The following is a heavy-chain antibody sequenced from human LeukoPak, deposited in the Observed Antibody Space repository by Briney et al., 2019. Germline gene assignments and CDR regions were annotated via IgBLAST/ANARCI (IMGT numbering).Heavy chain of an antibody. Sequence: ASVKVSCKASGYTFTSYAMHWVRQAPGQRLEWMGWINAGNGNTKYSQKFQGRVTITRDTSASTAYMELSSLRSEVTAVYYCASYCSGGSCLGYYYYGMDVWGQGTTVTVSS. J-gene: IGHJ6*02. CDR2: INAGNGNT. CDR3: ASYCSGGSCLGYYYYGMDV. V-gene: IGHV1-3*01. D-gene: IGHD2-15*01. CDR1: GYTFTSYA.